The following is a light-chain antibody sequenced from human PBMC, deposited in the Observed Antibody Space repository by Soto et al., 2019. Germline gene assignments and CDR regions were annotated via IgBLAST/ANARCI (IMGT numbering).Light chain of an antibody. CDR2: AAS. CDR3: QQSGDTPPWT. Sequence: IQMTQSPSSLSASVGDRVLITCRASQSIRKYLNWYQHKPGKVPTLLIYAASSLQSGVPSRFSGSGSGTEFSLTITSLQPEDFATYYCQQSGDTPPWTFGQGTKVDIK. CDR1: QSIRKY. V-gene: IGKV1-39*01. J-gene: IGKJ1*01.